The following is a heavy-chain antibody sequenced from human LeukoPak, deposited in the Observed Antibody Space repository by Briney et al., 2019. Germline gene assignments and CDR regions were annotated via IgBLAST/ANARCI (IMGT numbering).Heavy chain of an antibody. D-gene: IGHD6-13*01. CDR3: SGYSSSFGDY. V-gene: IGHV4-31*03. Sequence: SQTLSLTCTVSGGSISSGGYYWSWIRQHPGKGLEWIGYIYYSGSTYYNPSLKSRVTISVDTSKNQFSLKLSSVTAADTAVYYCSGYSSSFGDYWGQGTLVTVSS. J-gene: IGHJ4*02. CDR2: IYYSGST. CDR1: GGSISSGGYY.